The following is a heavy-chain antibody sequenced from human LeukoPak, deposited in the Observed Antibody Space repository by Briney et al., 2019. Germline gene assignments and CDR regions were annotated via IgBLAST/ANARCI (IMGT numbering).Heavy chain of an antibody. CDR1: GGTFSSYA. CDR3: ATGERITMVRGVIAPHFDY. CDR2: IIPIFGTA. Sequence: SVKVSCKASGGTFSSYAISWVRQAPGQGLEWMGGIIPIFGTANYAQKFQGGVTITACESTSTAYMELSSLRSEDTAVYYCATGERITMVRGVIAPHFDYWGQGTLVTVSS. V-gene: IGHV1-69*01. J-gene: IGHJ4*02. D-gene: IGHD3-10*01.